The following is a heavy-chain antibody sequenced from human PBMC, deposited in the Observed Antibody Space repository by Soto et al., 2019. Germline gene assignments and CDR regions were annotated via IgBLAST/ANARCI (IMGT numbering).Heavy chain of an antibody. Sequence: GGSLRLSCAASGFTLRNSRMSWVRQAPGKGLEWVANIKQDGSEKYYVDSVKGRFTISRDNAKNSLYLQMNSLRAEDTAVYYCARFYYDSSGYLPSPYYYYYGMDVWGQGTTVTVSS. CDR2: IKQDGSEK. CDR3: ARFYYDSSGYLPSPYYYYYGMDV. CDR1: GFTLRNSR. V-gene: IGHV3-7*04. J-gene: IGHJ6*02. D-gene: IGHD3-22*01.